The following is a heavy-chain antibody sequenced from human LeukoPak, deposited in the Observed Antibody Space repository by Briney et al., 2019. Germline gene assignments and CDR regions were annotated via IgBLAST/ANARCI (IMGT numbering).Heavy chain of an antibody. V-gene: IGHV3-33*06. CDR3: AKDYSGSYQYFQH. CDR1: GFAFSNYG. CDR2: ICYDGSNK. Sequence: GGSLRLSCAASGFAFSNYGMHWVRQAPGKGLEWVALICYDGSNKFYADSVKGRFTISRDNSRGTLYLQMSSLRAEDTAMYYCAKDYSGSYQYFQHWGQGTLVTVSA. D-gene: IGHD1-26*01. J-gene: IGHJ1*01.